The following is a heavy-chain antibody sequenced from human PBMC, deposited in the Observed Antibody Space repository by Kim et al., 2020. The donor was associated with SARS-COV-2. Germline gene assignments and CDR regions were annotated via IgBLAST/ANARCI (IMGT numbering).Heavy chain of an antibody. J-gene: IGHJ4*02. CDR2: ISSSGSTI. V-gene: IGHV3-48*03. CDR3: ARWDYNGNYFDY. D-gene: IGHD4-4*01. Sequence: GGSLRLSCAASGFTFSSYEMNWVRQAPGKGLEWVSYISSSGSTIYYADSVKGRFTISRDNAKNSLYLQMNSLRAEDTAVYYCARWDYNGNYFDYWGQGTLVTVSS. CDR1: GFTFSSYE.